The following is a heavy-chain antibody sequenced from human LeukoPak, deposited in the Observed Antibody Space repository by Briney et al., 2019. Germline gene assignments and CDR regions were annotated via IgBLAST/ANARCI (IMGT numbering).Heavy chain of an antibody. CDR1: VFIFSRYE. CDR3: AKARISQGSGSYYSLGLGY. V-gene: IGHV3-48*03. J-gene: IGHJ4*02. D-gene: IGHD3-10*01. Sequence: PGGSLRLSCAASVFIFSRYEMNWARQAPGKGLEWLSYVSSSGSTIYYAVSVKGRFTISRDNSKNTLYLQMNSLRAESTAVYYCAKARISQGSGSYYSLGLGYWGQGTLVTVSS. CDR2: VSSSGSTI.